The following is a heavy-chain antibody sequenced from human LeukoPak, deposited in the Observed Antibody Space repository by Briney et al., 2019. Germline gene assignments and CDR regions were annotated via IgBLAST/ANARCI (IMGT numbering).Heavy chain of an antibody. V-gene: IGHV4-34*01. CDR3: ARGRYGPRLGN. D-gene: IGHD3-16*01. J-gene: IGHJ4*02. Sequence: PSETLSLTCAIYGASFSDSYWSWIRQSPEKGLEWIGEINNSWSTSYNPSLNSRVIMSVDRSKHQFSLRLTSVTAADTAVYYCARGRYGPRLGNWGQGTLVTVSS. CDR2: INNSWST. CDR1: GASFSDSY.